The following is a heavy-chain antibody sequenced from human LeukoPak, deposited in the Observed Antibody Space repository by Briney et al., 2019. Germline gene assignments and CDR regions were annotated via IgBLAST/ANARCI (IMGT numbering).Heavy chain of an antibody. D-gene: IGHD5-12*01. CDR2: ISYDGSNK. CDR3: AKALALKLPLGNFDY. Sequence: GGSLTLYCEAAVLTYSSYRMHWARQAPGKGLEWVAVISYDGSNKYYADSVKGRFTISRDNSKNTLYLQMNSMSAEVTAVYYCAKALALKLPLGNFDYWGQGGLVTVSS. J-gene: IGHJ4*02. V-gene: IGHV3-30*18. CDR1: VLTYSSYR.